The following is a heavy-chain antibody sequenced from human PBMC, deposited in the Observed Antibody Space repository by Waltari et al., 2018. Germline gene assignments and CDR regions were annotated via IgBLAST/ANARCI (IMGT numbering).Heavy chain of an antibody. CDR1: GYSIRSGYH. CDR2: IHHSGST. V-gene: IGHV4-38-2*02. J-gene: IGHJ4*02. Sequence: QVHLQESGPGPVNPSETLSLTCPVSGYSIRSGYHWGWIRRTPGKGLEWIGSIHHSGSTYYSSSLKSRVTLSIDTSENRFSLKLSSVTAADTAIYYCVRDQLPTDSSGYSADYFDRWGQGTLVTVSS. CDR3: VRDQLPTDSSGYSADYFDR. D-gene: IGHD3-22*01.